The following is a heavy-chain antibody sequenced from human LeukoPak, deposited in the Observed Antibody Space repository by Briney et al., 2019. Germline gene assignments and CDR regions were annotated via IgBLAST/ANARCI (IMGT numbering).Heavy chain of an antibody. CDR3: ARDNAPYCSSTSCFGNFDY. J-gene: IGHJ4*02. CDR2: TYYRSKWYN. D-gene: IGHD2-2*01. Sequence: SQTLSLTCAISGDSVSSNSAAWNWIRQSPSRGLEWLGRTYYRSKWYNDYAVSVKSRITINPDISKNQFSLQLNSVTPEDTAVYYCARDNAPYCSSTSCFGNFDYWGQGTLVTVSS. V-gene: IGHV6-1*01. CDR1: GDSVSSNSAA.